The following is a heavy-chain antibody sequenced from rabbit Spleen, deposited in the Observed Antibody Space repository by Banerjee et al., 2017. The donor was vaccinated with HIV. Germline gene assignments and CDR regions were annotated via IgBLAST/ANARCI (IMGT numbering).Heavy chain of an antibody. V-gene: IGHV1S45*01. J-gene: IGHJ6*01. D-gene: IGHD4-1*01. CDR2: INAVTGEA. CDR1: AFSLRNTAL. CDR3: ARDLPDVIGWNFGW. Sequence: EQLVESGGGLVQPERSLKLSCTASAFSLRNTALTSCVCQAPGKGLEWIACINAVTGEAVYASWAKGRFTFSKTSSTTVTLQVTGLTVADTATYFCARDLPDVIGWNFGWWGPGTLVTVS.